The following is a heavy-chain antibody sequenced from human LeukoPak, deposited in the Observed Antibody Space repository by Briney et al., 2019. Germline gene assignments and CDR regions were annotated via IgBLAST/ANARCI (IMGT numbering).Heavy chain of an antibody. CDR2: INSDGRST. CDR3: ARAGSYYYDSSGYLYY. D-gene: IGHD3-22*01. CDR1: GFTFSSYW. V-gene: IGHV3-74*01. J-gene: IGHJ4*02. Sequence: GGSLRLSCAASGFTFSSYWMHWVRQAPGKGLVWVSRINSDGRSTSYADSVKGRFTISRDNAKNTLYLQMNSLRAEDTAVYYCARAGSYYYDSSGYLYYWGQGTLVTVSS.